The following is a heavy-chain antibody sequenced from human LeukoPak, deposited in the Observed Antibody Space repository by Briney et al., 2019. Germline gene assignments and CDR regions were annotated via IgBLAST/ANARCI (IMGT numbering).Heavy chain of an antibody. D-gene: IGHD3-10*01. CDR1: GGSISSYY. CDR3: ARVEEGYGSGRRENYYYYYMDV. J-gene: IGHJ6*03. CDR2: IYYSGST. V-gene: IGHV4-59*01. Sequence: SETLSLTCTVSGGSISSYYWSWIRQPPGKGLEWIGYIYYSGSTSYNPSLKSRVTISVDTSKNQFFLKLSSVTAADTAVYYCARVEEGYGSGRRENYYYYYMDVWGKGTTVTISS.